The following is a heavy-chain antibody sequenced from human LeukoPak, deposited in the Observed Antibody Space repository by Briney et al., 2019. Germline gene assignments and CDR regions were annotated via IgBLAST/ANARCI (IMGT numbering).Heavy chain of an antibody. J-gene: IGHJ1*01. CDR2: VNHSGGT. CDR3: ARGSRISLQH. Sequence: PSETLSLTCAVYSGSFSSYYWSWIRQPPGKGLEWIGEVNHSGGTDYNPSLKSRATISVDTSKNQFSLKLNSVTAADTAVYYCARGSRISLQHWGQGTLVTVSS. V-gene: IGHV4-34*01. CDR1: SGSFSSYY. D-gene: IGHD2/OR15-2a*01.